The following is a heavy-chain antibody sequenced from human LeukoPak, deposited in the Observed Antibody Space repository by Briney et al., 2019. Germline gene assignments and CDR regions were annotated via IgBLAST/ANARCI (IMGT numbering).Heavy chain of an antibody. CDR2: ISAYNGNT. J-gene: IGHJ4*02. D-gene: IGHD2-15*01. CDR3: ARLSRPGYCSGGTCPPDY. CDR1: GYTFTSYG. Sequence: ASVKVSCKASGYTFTSYGISWVRQAPGQGLEWMGWISAYNGNTNYAQKLQGRVTTTTDTSTSTAYMELRSLRSDDTAVYYCARLSRPGYCSGGTCPPDYWGQGTLVTVSS. V-gene: IGHV1-18*01.